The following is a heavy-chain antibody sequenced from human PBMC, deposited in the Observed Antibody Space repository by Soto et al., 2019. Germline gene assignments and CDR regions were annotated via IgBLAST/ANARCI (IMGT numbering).Heavy chain of an antibody. D-gene: IGHD3-3*01. Sequence: QVHLVESGGGVVQPGTSLRLSCAASGFTFSGHGMHWVRQAPGKGLEWVAVIWYDGSIKYYADSVKGRFTISRDNSKNTLNLQMNSLRAEDTAVYYCAGARSRYYTDYFDYWGQGTLVTVSS. CDR3: AGARSRYYTDYFDY. V-gene: IGHV3-33*01. J-gene: IGHJ4*02. CDR1: GFTFSGHG. CDR2: IWYDGSIK.